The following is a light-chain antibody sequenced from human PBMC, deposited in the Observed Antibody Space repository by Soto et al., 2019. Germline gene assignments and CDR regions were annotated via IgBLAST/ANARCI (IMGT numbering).Light chain of an antibody. CDR2: GAS. CDR1: QSVSSN. J-gene: IGKJ1*01. V-gene: IGKV3-15*01. CDR3: QQYNNWPPWT. Sequence: EIVMTQSPATLYVSPGERATLSCRASQSVSSNLAWYQQKPGQAPRLLIYGASTRATGIPARFSGSGSGTEFALTISSLQSEDFAVNYCQQYNNWPPWTFGQGTKVEIK.